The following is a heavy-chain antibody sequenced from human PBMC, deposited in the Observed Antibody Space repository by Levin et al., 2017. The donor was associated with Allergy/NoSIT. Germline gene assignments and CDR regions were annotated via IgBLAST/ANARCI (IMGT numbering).Heavy chain of an antibody. J-gene: IGHJ4*02. CDR3: ARGKWNSSGWYLDY. CDR2: ISYDGSNK. CDR1: GFTFSSYA. D-gene: IGHD6-19*01. Sequence: AGGSLRLSFAASGFTFSSYAMHWVRQAPGKGLEWVAVISYDGSNKYYADSVKGRFTISRDNSKNTLYLQMNSLRAEDTAVYYCARGKWNSSGWYLDYWGQGTLVTVSS. V-gene: IGHV3-30-3*01.